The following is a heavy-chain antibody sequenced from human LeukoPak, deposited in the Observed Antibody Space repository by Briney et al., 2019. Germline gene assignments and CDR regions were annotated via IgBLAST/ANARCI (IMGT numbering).Heavy chain of an antibody. CDR2: ISYDGSNK. J-gene: IGHJ4*02. CDR3: AKDLGGEV. V-gene: IGHV3-30*18. D-gene: IGHD3-16*01. CDR1: GFTFSSYG. Sequence: PGRSLRLSCAASGFTFSSYGMHWVRQAPGKGLEWVAVISYDGSNKYYADSVKGRFTISRDNSKNTLYLQMNSLRAEDTAVYYCAKDLGGEVWGQGTLVNVSS.